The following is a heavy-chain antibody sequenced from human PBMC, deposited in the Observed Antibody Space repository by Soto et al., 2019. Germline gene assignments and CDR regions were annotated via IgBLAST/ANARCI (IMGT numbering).Heavy chain of an antibody. V-gene: IGHV4-34*01. CDR2: INHSGST. D-gene: IGHD3-22*01. CDR1: GGSFSGYY. CDR3: ARGPTYYDSSGTPPQPVNFDH. J-gene: IGHJ4*02. Sequence: SETLSLICAVYGGSFSGYYWSWIRQPPGKGLEWIGEINHSGSTNYNPSLKSRVTISVDTSKNQFSLKLSSVTAADTAVYYCARGPTYYDSSGTPPQPVNFDHCGQGTLATDSS.